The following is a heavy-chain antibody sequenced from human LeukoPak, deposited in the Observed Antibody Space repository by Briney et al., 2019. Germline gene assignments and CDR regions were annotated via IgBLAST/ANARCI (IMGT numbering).Heavy chain of an antibody. J-gene: IGHJ4*02. CDR2: TYYRSKWYN. CDR1: GDSVSSNSAA. Sequence: PSQTLSLTCAVSGDSVSSNSAAWDWIRQSPSRGLEWLGRTYYRSKWYNDYAVSVKGRITINPDTSKNQFSLQLNSVTPEDTAVYYCAGSIEYCSGGSCSFDYWGQGTLVTVSS. CDR3: AGSIEYCSGGSCSFDY. D-gene: IGHD2-15*01. V-gene: IGHV6-1*01.